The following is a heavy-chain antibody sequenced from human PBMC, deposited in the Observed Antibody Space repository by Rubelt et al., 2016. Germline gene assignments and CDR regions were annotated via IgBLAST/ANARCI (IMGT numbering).Heavy chain of an antibody. CDR2: INHSGST. J-gene: IGHJ4*02. Sequence: QVQLQQWGAGLLKPSETLSLTCAVYGGSFSGYYWSWIRQPPGKGLEWIGEINHSGSTNYNPSLKSRVTISGDTSRNQFSLKLSSVTAADTAVYYCASATVDDPYYFDYWGQGTLVTVSS. CDR3: ASATVDDPYYFDY. D-gene: IGHD4-23*01. V-gene: IGHV4-34*01. CDR1: GGSFSGYY.